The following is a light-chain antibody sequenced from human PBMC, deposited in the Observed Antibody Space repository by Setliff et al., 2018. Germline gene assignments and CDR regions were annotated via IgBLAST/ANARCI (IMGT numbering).Light chain of an antibody. CDR3: TFYSGSNNFF. CDR2: EVT. CDR1: GGLVGGYNY. V-gene: IGLV2-8*01. J-gene: IGLJ1*01. Sequence: QSALTQPPSASGSPGQSVTISCTGTGGLVGGYNYVSWYQQHPGKAPRLIIYEVTKRPSGVPDRFSDSNSGNTASLAVSGLQAEDEADYYCTFYSGSNNFFFGSGTKV.